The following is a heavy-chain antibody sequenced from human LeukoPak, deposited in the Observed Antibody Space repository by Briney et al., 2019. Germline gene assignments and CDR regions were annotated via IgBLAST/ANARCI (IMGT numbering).Heavy chain of an antibody. CDR2: LSGSGYNT. CDR1: GFTFSSHA. J-gene: IGHJ4*03. CDR3: AKDPSGTRYFDY. Sequence: GGSLRLSCAASGFTFSSHALSWVRQAPGKGLEWVSSLSGSGYNTYYADSVKGRFTISRDNSKNTVYLQMNSLRAEDTAVYYCAKDPSGTRYFDYWGHGTMVTVSS. V-gene: IGHV3-23*01. D-gene: IGHD2-2*01.